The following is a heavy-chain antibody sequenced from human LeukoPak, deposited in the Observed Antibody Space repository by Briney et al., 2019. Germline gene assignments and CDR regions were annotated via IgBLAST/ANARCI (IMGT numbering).Heavy chain of an antibody. J-gene: IGHJ4*02. V-gene: IGHV1-2*02. Sequence: ASVKVSCKASGYTFTGYYMHWVRQAPGQGLEWMGWINPNSGGTNYAQKFQGRVTMTRDTSISTAYMELSRLRSDDTAVYYCARALPVFSSCWFVYFDYWGQGTLVTVSS. CDR1: GYTFTGYY. D-gene: IGHD6-19*01. CDR2: INPNSGGT. CDR3: ARALPVFSSCWFVYFDY.